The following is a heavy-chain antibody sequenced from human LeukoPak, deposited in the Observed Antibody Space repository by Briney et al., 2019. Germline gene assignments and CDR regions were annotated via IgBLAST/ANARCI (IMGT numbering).Heavy chain of an antibody. CDR3: ARDGSGSYQSYNWFDP. J-gene: IGHJ5*02. V-gene: IGHV1-69*13. CDR1: GGTFSSYA. Sequence: SVKVSCKASGGTFSSYAISWVRQAPGQGLEWMGGIIPIFGTANYAQKFQGRATITADESTSTAYMELGSLRSEDTAVYYCARDGSGSYQSYNWFDPWGQGTLVTVSS. D-gene: IGHD3-10*01. CDR2: IIPIFGTA.